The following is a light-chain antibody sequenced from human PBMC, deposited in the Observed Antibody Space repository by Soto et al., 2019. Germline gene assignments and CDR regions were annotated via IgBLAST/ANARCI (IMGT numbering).Light chain of an antibody. V-gene: IGKV3-20*01. CDR1: QTVSSNY. CDR2: AAS. J-gene: IGKJ1*01. CDR3: QLYGTSPKP. Sequence: IVLTQSVGTLSLSPGERATLSCRASQTVSSNYLAWYQQKPGQAPRLLIYAASTRATGIPDRFSGSGSGTDFTLSISRLEPEDFAVYYCQLYGTSPKPFGQGTKVDIK.